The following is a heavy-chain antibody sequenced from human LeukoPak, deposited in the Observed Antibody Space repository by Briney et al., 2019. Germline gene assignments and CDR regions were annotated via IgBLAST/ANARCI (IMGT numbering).Heavy chain of an antibody. J-gene: IGHJ6*03. Sequence: GGSLRLSCAASGFTFTGNSMHWVRQGPGKGLVWVTRIHRDGGMTRYADSVEGRFTISRDNAKNTLYLQMNSLRAEDTAIYYCVRETGTIGYYMDVWGKGTTVTVSS. CDR1: GFTFTGNS. CDR3: VRETGTIGYYMDV. CDR2: IHRDGGMT. D-gene: IGHD2-15*01. V-gene: IGHV3-74*01.